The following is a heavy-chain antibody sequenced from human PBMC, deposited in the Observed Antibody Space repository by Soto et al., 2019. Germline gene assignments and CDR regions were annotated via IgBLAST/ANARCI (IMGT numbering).Heavy chain of an antibody. J-gene: IGHJ4*02. CDR1: GFSLRSQW. V-gene: IGHV3-74*01. CDR2: TSPDGST. D-gene: IGHD3-3*01. CDR3: SVSIFGVVHY. Sequence: EVQLVESGGGLAQPGGSLRLSCAASGFSLRSQWMHWIRQAPGKGLEWVSRTSPDGSTIYADSVKGRFTISRDNAKNTVYLQMNSLRAEDTAMYYCSVSIFGVVHYWGQGTLVTVSS.